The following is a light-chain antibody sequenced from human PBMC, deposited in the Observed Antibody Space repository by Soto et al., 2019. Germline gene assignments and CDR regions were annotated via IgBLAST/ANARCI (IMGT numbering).Light chain of an antibody. J-gene: IGLJ1*01. CDR1: SSDVGGYNY. CDR2: EVT. V-gene: IGLV2-14*01. Sequence: QSVLAQPASVSGSPEQSITISCTGTSSDVGGYNYVSWYQKHPDKAPKLMIYEVTNRPSGVSSRFSGSKSGDTASLTISGLQAADEADFYCSSYTTSDTHVFGSGTKVTVL. CDR3: SSYTTSDTHV.